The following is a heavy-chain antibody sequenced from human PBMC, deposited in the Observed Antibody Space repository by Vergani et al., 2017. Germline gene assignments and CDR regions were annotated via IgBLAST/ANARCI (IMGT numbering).Heavy chain of an antibody. Sequence: QVQLQESGPGLVKPSQTLSLTCTVSGGSISSGDYYWSWIRQPPGKGLEWIGYIYYSGSTYYTPSLKSRVTISVDTSKNQFSLKLSSVTAADTAVYYCARDRVLWFGELLGFDYWGQGTLVTVSS. V-gene: IGHV4-30-4*01. CDR2: IYYSGST. D-gene: IGHD3-10*01. CDR1: GGSISSGDYY. J-gene: IGHJ4*02. CDR3: ARDRVLWFGELLGFDY.